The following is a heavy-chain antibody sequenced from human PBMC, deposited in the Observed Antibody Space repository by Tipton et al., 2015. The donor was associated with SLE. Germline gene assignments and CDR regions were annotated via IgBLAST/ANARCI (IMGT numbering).Heavy chain of an antibody. CDR1: GFSVSGKY. D-gene: IGHD3-16*02. Sequence: SLRLSCAASGFSVSGKYMSWVRQAPGKGLEWVSLIDSGGGTYYADPVKGRFTISSDNSKNTLYLQMNSLRGEDTAVYYCAGELSYYGMDVWGQGTTVTVSS. CDR2: IDSGGGT. V-gene: IGHV3-53*05. CDR3: AGELSYYGMDV. J-gene: IGHJ6*02.